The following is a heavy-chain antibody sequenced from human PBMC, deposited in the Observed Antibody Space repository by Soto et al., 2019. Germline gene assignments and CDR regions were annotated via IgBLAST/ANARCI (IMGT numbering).Heavy chain of an antibody. V-gene: IGHV1-69*13. CDR2: IIPIFGTA. CDR1: GGTFSSYA. J-gene: IGHJ4*02. CDR3: ATVTAYYDFWSGYYTRPLDY. D-gene: IGHD3-3*01. Sequence: SVKVSCKASGGTFSSYAISWVRQAPGQGLEWMGGIIPIFGTANYARKFQGRVTITADESTSTAYMELSSLRSEDTAVYYCATVTAYYDFWSGYYTRPLDYWGQGTLVTVSS.